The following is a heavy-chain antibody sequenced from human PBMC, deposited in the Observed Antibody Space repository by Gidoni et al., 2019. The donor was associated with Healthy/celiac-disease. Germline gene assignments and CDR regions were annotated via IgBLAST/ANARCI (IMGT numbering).Heavy chain of an antibody. CDR1: GFTFSSYA. CDR3: AREDFVVVGAVTASDGMDV. D-gene: IGHD2-15*01. V-gene: IGHV3-30*04. J-gene: IGHJ6*02. Sequence: GFTFSSYAMHWVRQAPGKGLEWVAVISDDGSNKYYADSVKGRFTISRDNSKNTLYLQMNSLRGEDTAVYYCAREDFVVVGAVTASDGMDVWGQGTAVTVSS. CDR2: ISDDGSNK.